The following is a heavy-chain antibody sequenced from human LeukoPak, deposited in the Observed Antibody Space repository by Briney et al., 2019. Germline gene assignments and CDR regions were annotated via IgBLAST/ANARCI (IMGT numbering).Heavy chain of an antibody. V-gene: IGHV4-39*01. CDR1: GGSISSSSYY. J-gene: IGHJ4*02. D-gene: IGHD1-26*01. Sequence: PSETLSLTCTVSGGSISSSSYYWGWIRQPPGKGLEWIGSIYYSGSTYYNPSLKSRVTISVDTSKNQFSLKLSSVTAADTAVYYCARPVGATGGYFDYWGQGTLVTGSS. CDR3: ARPVGATGGYFDY. CDR2: IYYSGST.